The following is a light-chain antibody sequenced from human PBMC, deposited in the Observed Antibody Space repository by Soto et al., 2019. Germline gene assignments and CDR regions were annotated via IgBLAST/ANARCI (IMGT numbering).Light chain of an antibody. CDR2: DVT. Sequence: QSALTQPRSVSGSPGQSVTISCTGTNSDVGGYNSVSWYQQHPGKAPKLMIYDVTKRPSGVSNRFSGSKSGNTASLTISGLQAEDEADYYCSSYTSSSTSYVFGTGTKLTVL. CDR1: NSDVGGYNS. CDR3: SSYTSSSTSYV. J-gene: IGLJ1*01. V-gene: IGLV2-14*03.